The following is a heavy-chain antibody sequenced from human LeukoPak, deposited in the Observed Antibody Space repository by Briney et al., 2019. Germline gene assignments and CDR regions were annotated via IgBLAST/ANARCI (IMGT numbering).Heavy chain of an antibody. CDR1: GFTFSGSA. Sequence: GGSLRLSCAASGFTFSGSAMHWVRQASGKGLEWVCRIRSKANRYATAYAASGKGRFTISRDDSKNTAYLQMNSLKTEDTAVYYCTSRYSSSWSDYMDVWGKGTTVTVSS. CDR2: IRSKANRYAT. J-gene: IGHJ6*03. V-gene: IGHV3-73*01. D-gene: IGHD6-13*01. CDR3: TSRYSSSWSDYMDV.